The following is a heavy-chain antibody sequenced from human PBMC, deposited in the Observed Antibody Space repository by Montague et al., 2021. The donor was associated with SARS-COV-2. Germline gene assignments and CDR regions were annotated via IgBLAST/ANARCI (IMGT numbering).Heavy chain of an antibody. CDR1: GGSISSYY. D-gene: IGHD2-15*01. V-gene: IGHV4-59*08. Sequence: SETLSLTCTVSGGSISSYYWSWIRQPPGKGLEWIGYIYYSGSTNYNPSLKSRVTISVDTSKNQFSLKPSSVTAADTAVYYCARNTIGSFPRYGMDVWGQGTTVTVSS. CDR2: IYYSGST. CDR3: ARNTIGSFPRYGMDV. J-gene: IGHJ6*02.